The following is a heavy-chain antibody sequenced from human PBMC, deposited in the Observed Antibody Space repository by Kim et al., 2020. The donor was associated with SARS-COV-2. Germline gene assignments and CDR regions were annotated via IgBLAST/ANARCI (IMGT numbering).Heavy chain of an antibody. V-gene: IGHV4-59*13. CDR2: VFYMRDT. J-gene: IGHJ4*02. CDR1: GDSINSSY. Sequence: SETLSLTCTVSGDSINSSYWGWVRQPPGKGLEWIGSVFYMRDTNYNPSLKSRVAFSVDTSKNQFSLMLSSVTAADTAVYYCVRVPLPYQQFMEWSGAYLDYWGQGTLVSVSS. CDR3: VRVPLPYQQFMEWSGAYLDY. D-gene: IGHD3-3*01.